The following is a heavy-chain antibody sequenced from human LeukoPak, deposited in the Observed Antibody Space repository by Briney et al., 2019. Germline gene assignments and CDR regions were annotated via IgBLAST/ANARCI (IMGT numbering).Heavy chain of an antibody. D-gene: IGHD3-22*01. Sequence: GGSLRLSCAASGFTFSSYAMSWVRQAPGKGLEWVSAISGSGGSTYYADSVKGRFTISRDNSKNMLYLQMNSLRDEDTAVYYCAKDTYYGSSGYRDYWGQGTLVTVSS. V-gene: IGHV3-23*01. CDR3: AKDTYYGSSGYRDY. J-gene: IGHJ4*02. CDR2: ISGSGGST. CDR1: GFTFSSYA.